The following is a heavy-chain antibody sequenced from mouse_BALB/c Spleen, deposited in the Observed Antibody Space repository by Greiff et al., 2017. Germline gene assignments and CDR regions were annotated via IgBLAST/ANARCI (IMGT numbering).Heavy chain of an antibody. CDR1: GYAFTNYL. Sequence: QVQLKESGAELVRPGTSVKVSCKASGYAFTNYLIEWVKQRPGQGLEWIGVINPGSGGTNYNEKFKGKATLTADKSSSTAYMQLSSLTSDDSAVYFCARSGGNYVRAMDYWGQGTSVTVSS. V-gene: IGHV1-54*01. J-gene: IGHJ4*01. CDR3: ARSGGNYVRAMDY. D-gene: IGHD2-1*01. CDR2: INPGSGGT.